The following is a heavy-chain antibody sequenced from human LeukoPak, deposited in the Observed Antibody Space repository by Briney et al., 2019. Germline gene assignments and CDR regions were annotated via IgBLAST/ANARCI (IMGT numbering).Heavy chain of an antibody. Sequence: HSGGSLRLSCAASGFTLSSFGMNWVRQAPGKGLEWVSYIGTTTSTIYYADSVKGRFTISRDNAKNSLYLQMNSLRAEDTAVYYCARDRGYCRGTTCYAYYFDSWGQGTLVTVSS. CDR1: GFTLSSFG. D-gene: IGHD2-2*01. CDR2: IGTTTSTI. J-gene: IGHJ4*02. CDR3: ARDRGYCRGTTCYAYYFDS. V-gene: IGHV3-48*04.